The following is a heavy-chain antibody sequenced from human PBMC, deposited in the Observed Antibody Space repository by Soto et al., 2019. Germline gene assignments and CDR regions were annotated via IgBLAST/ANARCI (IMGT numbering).Heavy chain of an antibody. CDR3: ARFLKYVFWSGETSPEHYFDQ. J-gene: IGHJ4*02. CDR1: RYHFTTYG. CDR2: VRTNNGKT. D-gene: IGHD3-3*01. V-gene: IGHV1-18*01. Sequence: GXSVKGACKAARYHFTTYGFSWGRQAPGQGLEWLGWVRTNNGKTNYAPSLQDRLTLTAITATSTAYMELRSLRSDDTAIYYCARFLKYVFWSGETSPEHYFDQWGQGTLVTVSS.